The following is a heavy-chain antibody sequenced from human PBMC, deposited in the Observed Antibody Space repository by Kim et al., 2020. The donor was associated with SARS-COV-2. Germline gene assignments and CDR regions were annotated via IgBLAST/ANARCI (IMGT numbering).Heavy chain of an antibody. CDR2: ISYDGSNK. J-gene: IGHJ3*02. D-gene: IGHD5-12*01. Sequence: GGSLRLSCAASGFTFSSYGMHWVRQAPGKGLEWVAVISYDGSNKYYADSVKGRFTISRDNSKNTLYLQMNSLRAEDTAVYYCAKGAIVATTYSSFDIWG. CDR3: AKGAIVATTYSSFDI. V-gene: IGHV3-30*18. CDR1: GFTFSSYG.